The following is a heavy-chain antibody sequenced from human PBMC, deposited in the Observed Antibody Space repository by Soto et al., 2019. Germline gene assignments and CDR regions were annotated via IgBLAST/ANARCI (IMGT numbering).Heavy chain of an antibody. CDR3: ARGWGRIFDY. D-gene: IGHD7-27*01. Sequence: PSETLSLTCAVYGGSFSGYYWNWIRQPPGKGLEWIGEINHSGSTNYNPSLKSRVTISADTSKNQFSLKLSSVTAADTAVYYCARGWGRIFDYWGQGTLVTVSS. J-gene: IGHJ4*02. CDR1: GGSFSGYY. CDR2: INHSGST. V-gene: IGHV4-34*01.